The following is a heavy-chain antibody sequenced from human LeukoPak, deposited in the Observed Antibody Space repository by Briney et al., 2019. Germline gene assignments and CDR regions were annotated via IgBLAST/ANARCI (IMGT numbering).Heavy chain of an antibody. CDR1: GGSISSSSYH. CDR3: ARLGGVYGGYYFDY. Sequence: SETLSLTCTVSGGSISSSSYHWGWIRQPPGKGLEWIGSISYSGSTYYNLSLKSRVTISVDTSKNQFSLKLNSLTAADTAVYFCARLGGVYGGYYFDYWGQGILVTVSS. V-gene: IGHV4-39*01. D-gene: IGHD2-8*02. CDR2: ISYSGST. J-gene: IGHJ4*02.